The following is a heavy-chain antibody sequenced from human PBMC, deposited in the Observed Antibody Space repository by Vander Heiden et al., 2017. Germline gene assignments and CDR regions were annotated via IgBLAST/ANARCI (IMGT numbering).Heavy chain of an antibody. V-gene: IGHV4-39*01. CDR2: IYYSGST. Sequence: QLQLKESGPGLVKPSETLSLTCTVSGGSISSSSYYWGWIRQPPGKGLEWIGSIYYSGSTYYNPSLKRRVTISVDTSKNQFSLKMSSVTAADTAVYYCASGPYYYDSSGSNWFDPWGQGTLITVSS. J-gene: IGHJ5*02. CDR1: GGSISSSSYY. D-gene: IGHD3-22*01. CDR3: ASGPYYYDSSGSNWFDP.